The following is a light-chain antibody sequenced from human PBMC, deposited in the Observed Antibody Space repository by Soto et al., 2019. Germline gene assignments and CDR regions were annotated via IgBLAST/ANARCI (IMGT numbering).Light chain of an antibody. CDR1: TSDVGSYIV. Sequence: QSALTQPASVSGSPGQSITISCTGTTSDVGSYIVVSWYQQHPGKAPKLLIYGGSERPSGVSNRFSGSKSGNTASLTISGLQAEDEAAYYCCSYATTSTSVVFGGGTQLTVL. CDR2: GGS. CDR3: CSYATTSTSVV. V-gene: IGLV2-23*01. J-gene: IGLJ2*01.